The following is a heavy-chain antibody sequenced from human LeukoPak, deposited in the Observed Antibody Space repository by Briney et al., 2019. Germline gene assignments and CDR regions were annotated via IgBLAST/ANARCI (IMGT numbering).Heavy chain of an antibody. V-gene: IGHV1-2*02. Sequence: ASVKVSCKASGYTFTGYYMHWVRQAPGQGLEWMGWINPNSGGTNYAQKFQGRVTMTRDTSISTAYMELSRLRSDDTAVYYCARNRPTMVRGETLRYYYGMGVWGQGTTVTVSS. CDR1: GYTFTGYY. CDR3: ARNRPTMVRGETLRYYYGMGV. D-gene: IGHD3-10*01. CDR2: INPNSGGT. J-gene: IGHJ6*02.